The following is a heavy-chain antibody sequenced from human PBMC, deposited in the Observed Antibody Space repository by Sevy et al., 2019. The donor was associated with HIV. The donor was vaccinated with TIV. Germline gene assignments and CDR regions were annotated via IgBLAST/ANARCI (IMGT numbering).Heavy chain of an antibody. CDR1: GGSISSYY. CDR3: ARIDSIGYYFGY. V-gene: IGHV4-59*01. Sequence: SETLSLTCTVSGGSISSYYWSWIRQPPGKGLEWIGYIYYSGSTNYNPSLKSRVTISVDTSKNQFSLKLSSVTAADTAVYYCARIDSIGYYFGYWGQETLVTVSS. D-gene: IGHD3-22*01. J-gene: IGHJ4*02. CDR2: IYYSGST.